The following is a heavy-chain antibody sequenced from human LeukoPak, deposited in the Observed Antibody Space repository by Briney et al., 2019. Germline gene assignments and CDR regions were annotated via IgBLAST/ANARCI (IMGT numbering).Heavy chain of an antibody. CDR1: GGSISSGSYY. J-gene: IGHJ4*02. CDR3: ASEHGYNRVY. D-gene: IGHD5-24*01. V-gene: IGHV4-61*02. CDR2: IYTSGST. Sequence: SETLSLTCTVSGGSISSGSYYWSWIRQPAGKGLEWIGRIYTSGSTNYNPSLKSRVTISVDTSKNQFSLKLSSVTAADTAVYYCASEHGYNRVYWGQGTLVTVSS.